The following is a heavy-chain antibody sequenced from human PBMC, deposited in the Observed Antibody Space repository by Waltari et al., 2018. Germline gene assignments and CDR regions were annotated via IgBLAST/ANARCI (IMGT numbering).Heavy chain of an antibody. CDR3: ARLSPMVATH. CDR1: GGSISSSSYY. V-gene: IGHV4-39*01. CDR2: IYYSGST. Sequence: QLQLQESGPGLVKPSETLSLTCTVSGGSISSSSYYWGWIRQPPGKGLEWIGSIYYSGSTYYNPSLKSRVTRSVDTSKNQFSLKLSSVTAADTAVYYCARLSPMVATHWGQGTLVTVSS. D-gene: IGHD5-12*01. J-gene: IGHJ4*02.